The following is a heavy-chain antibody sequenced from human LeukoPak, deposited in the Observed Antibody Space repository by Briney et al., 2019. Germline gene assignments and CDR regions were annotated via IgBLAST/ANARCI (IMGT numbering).Heavy chain of an antibody. CDR2: ISSNSDYI. J-gene: IGHJ4*02. CDR3: ARDRDGYSYFDY. V-gene: IGHV3-21*01. CDR1: GFTFSSYR. D-gene: IGHD5-24*01. Sequence: GGSLRLSCAASGFTFSSYRMNWVRQAPGKGLEWVSSISSNSDYIYYADSVKGRFTISRDNAKNSLYLQMNSLRAGDTAVFYCARDRDGYSYFDYWGQGTLVTVSS.